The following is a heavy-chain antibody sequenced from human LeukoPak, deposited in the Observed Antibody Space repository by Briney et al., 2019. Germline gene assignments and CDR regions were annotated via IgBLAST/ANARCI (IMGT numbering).Heavy chain of an antibody. V-gene: IGHV4-39*07. CDR2: IYYSGST. D-gene: IGHD6-13*01. CDR3: ARQDVVAAASL. Sequence: SETLSLTCTVSGGSMSSSSNYWGWIRQPPGKGLEWIGSIYYSGSTYYMPFLKTRVTISVDTSKNQFSLKLSSVTAADTAVYYCARQDVVAAASLWGQGTLVTVSS. CDR1: GGSMSSSSNY. J-gene: IGHJ4*02.